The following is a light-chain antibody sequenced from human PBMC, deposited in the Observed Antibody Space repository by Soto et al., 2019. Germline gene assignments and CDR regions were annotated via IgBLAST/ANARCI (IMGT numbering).Light chain of an antibody. CDR2: SND. V-gene: IGLV1-44*01. J-gene: IGLJ2*01. Sequence: QSVLTQPTSASGTPGQRVTISCSGSSSNIGSNTVNWYKQLPGTAPKLLIYSNDQRPSGVRDRFSGSKSGTSASLAISGLQSEDEADYYCATWDDSLNGPVFGRGTKLTVL. CDR1: SSNIGSNT. CDR3: ATWDDSLNGPV.